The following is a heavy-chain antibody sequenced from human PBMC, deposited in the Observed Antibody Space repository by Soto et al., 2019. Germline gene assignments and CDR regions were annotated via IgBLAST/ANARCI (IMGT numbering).Heavy chain of an antibody. V-gene: IGHV3-30*18. CDR1: GFTFSSYG. CDR2: ISYDGSNK. J-gene: IGHJ4*02. D-gene: IGHD6-13*01. Sequence: GGSLRLSCAASGFTFSSYGMHWVRLAPGKGLEWVAVISYDGSNKYYADSVKGRFTISRDNSKNTLYLQMNSLRAEDTAVYYCAKELYTSYSSSWYTHYFDYWGQGPLVTVSS. CDR3: AKELYTSYSSSWYTHYFDY.